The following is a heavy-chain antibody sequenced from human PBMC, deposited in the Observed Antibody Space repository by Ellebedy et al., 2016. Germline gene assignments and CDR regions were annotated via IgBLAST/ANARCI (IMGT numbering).Heavy chain of an antibody. D-gene: IGHD1-1*01. CDR1: GFTFSSYG. Sequence: GESLKISCAASGFTFSSYGMHWVRQAPGKGLEWVAVIWYDGSNKYYADSVKGRFTISRDNSKNTLYLQMNSLRAEDTAVYYCARDKGAITTTLYFDYWGQGTLVTVSS. J-gene: IGHJ4*02. CDR2: IWYDGSNK. V-gene: IGHV3-33*01. CDR3: ARDKGAITTTLYFDY.